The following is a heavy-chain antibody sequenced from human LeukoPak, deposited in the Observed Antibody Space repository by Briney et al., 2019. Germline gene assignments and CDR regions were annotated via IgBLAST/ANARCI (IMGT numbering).Heavy chain of an antibody. D-gene: IGHD5-18*01. V-gene: IGHV3-21*01. Sequence: AGSLTLSCAASGFSFSSYSRSWVRQAPGKGLEWVSSISNSRSYIYYAYPQNRLITIAGDNDKNSLYLQMKSLRAENTAVYYCERDEGYGCFDYWGQGTLVTVSS. J-gene: IGHJ4*02. CDR3: ERDEGYGCFDY. CDR1: GFSFSSYS. CDR2: ISNSRSYI.